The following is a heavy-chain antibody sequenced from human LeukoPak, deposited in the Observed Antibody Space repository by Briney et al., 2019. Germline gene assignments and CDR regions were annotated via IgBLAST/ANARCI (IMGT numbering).Heavy chain of an antibody. CDR3: ARGGSKNWFDP. V-gene: IGHV4-59*01. D-gene: IGHD1-26*01. J-gene: IGHJ5*02. CDR2: IYYSGST. CDR1: GGSISSYY. Sequence: PSETLSLTCTVSGGSISSYYWSWLRQPPGKGLEWIGYIYYSGSTNYNPSLKSRVTISVDTSKNQFSLKLSSVTAADTAVYYCARGGSKNWFDPWGQGTLVTVSS.